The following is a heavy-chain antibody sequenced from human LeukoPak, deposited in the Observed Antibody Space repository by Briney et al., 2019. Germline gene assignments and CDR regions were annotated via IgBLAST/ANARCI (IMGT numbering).Heavy chain of an antibody. V-gene: IGHV4-30-2*01. CDR2: IYRSGST. CDR3: ARYSSSGAFDI. Sequence: PSETLSVTCTVSGGSISSGDYFWSWIRQPPGKGLEWIGHIYRSGSTYYNLSLNSRVTISVDRSKNQFSLNLSSVTAADTAVYYCARYSSSGAFDIWGQGTMVTVSS. CDR1: GGSISSGDYF. D-gene: IGHD6-6*01. J-gene: IGHJ3*02.